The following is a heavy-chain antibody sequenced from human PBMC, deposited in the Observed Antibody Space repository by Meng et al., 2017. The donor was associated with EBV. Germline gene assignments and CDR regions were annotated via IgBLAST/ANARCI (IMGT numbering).Heavy chain of an antibody. CDR3: AKSRLIAVPGYFDY. CDR2: IRGDGGSI. CDR1: GFTFDDFF. V-gene: IGHV3-43*01. D-gene: IGHD6-19*01. J-gene: IGHJ4*01. Sequence: GAGGVWAQPGVSLRFSCAAFGFTFDDFFMHWVGQAPGKGLEWVSLIRGDGGSIVYADSVKGRFTISRDNSRNSLYLQMSSLKIEDTGLYYCAKSRLIAVPGYFDYWGQGTLVTVSS.